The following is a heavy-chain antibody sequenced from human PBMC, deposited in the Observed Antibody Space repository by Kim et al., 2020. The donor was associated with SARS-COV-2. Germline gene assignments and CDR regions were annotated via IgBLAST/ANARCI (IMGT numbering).Heavy chain of an antibody. Sequence: GGSLRLSCSASGFTFSSYAMHWVRQAPGKGLEYVSAISSNGASTYYEDSVKGRFTISRDNSKNTLYLQMSSLRAEDTAVYYCVKSDRPGDDSSGYYSNYYYGRDVWGEGTAVTVSS. CDR1: GFTFSSYA. CDR2: ISSNGAST. CDR3: VKSDRPGDDSSGYYSNYYYGRDV. D-gene: IGHD3-22*01. J-gene: IGHJ6*04. V-gene: IGHV3-64D*06.